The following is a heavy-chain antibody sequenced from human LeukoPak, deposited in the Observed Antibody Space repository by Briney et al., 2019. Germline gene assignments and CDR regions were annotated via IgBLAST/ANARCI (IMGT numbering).Heavy chain of an antibody. CDR3: ASTRGYSGYLDY. CDR1: GYPFTSYY. CDR2: INPSGGRT. D-gene: IGHD5-12*01. Sequence: ASVKVSCKASGYPFTSYYMHWVRQAPGQGLEWMGIINPSGGRTSYAQKFQGRLTMTRDTSTSTVYMELSSLRSEDTAVYYCASTRGYSGYLDYWGQGTLVTLSS. J-gene: IGHJ4*02. V-gene: IGHV1-46*01.